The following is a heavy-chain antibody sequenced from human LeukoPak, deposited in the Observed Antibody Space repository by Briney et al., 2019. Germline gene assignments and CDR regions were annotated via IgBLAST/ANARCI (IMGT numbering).Heavy chain of an antibody. Sequence: GGSLRLSCEASGFTFSSYWMHWVRQIPGKGLMWVSRIESNGLTLYADSVRDRFTISRDNGKNTIYLQMNSLRVDDAAIYYCAKAATYFYGSVTYDWFESWGQGTLVTVSS. CDR1: GFTFSSYW. V-gene: IGHV3-74*01. J-gene: IGHJ5*01. CDR3: AKAATYFYGSVTYDWFES. CDR2: IESNGLT. D-gene: IGHD3-10*01.